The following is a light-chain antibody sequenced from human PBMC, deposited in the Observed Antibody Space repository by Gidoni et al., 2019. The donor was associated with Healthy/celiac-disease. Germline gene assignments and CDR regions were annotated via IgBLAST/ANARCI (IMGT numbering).Light chain of an antibody. V-gene: IGKV1-6*01. CDR3: LQDYNYPRT. Sequence: AIQMTQSPSSLSASVGDRVTITCRTSQGIRNDLGWYQQKPGTAPKLLIHAASSLQSGVPSRFNGSGSGTDFTLTISSLQPEDFATYYCLQDYNYPRTFGQGTKVEIK. CDR2: AAS. J-gene: IGKJ1*01. CDR1: QGIRND.